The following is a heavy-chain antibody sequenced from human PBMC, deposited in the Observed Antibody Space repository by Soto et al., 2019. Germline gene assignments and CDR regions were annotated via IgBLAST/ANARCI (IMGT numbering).Heavy chain of an antibody. CDR3: ARDGDSSGNLDY. V-gene: IGHV1-2*04. Sequence: VSVKVSCKASGYTFTGYYMHWVRQAPGQGLEWMGWINPNSGGTNYAQKFQGWVTMTRDTSISTAYMELSRLRSDDTAVYYCARDGDSSGNLDYWGQGTLVTVSS. CDR1: GYTFTGYY. J-gene: IGHJ4*02. CDR2: INPNSGGT. D-gene: IGHD3-22*01.